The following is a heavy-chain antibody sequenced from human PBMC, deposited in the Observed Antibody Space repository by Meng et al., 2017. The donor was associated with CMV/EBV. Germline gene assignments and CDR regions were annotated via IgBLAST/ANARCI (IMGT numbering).Heavy chain of an antibody. CDR1: GGSFSGYY. D-gene: IGHD3-3*01. Sequence: LRLSCAVYGGSFSGYYWSWIRQPPGKGLEWIGEINHSGSTNYNPSLKSRVTISVDTSKNQFSLKLSSVTAADTAVYYCARAWRYDFWSGYPRMGNWFDPWGQGTLVTVSS. V-gene: IGHV4-34*01. J-gene: IGHJ5*02. CDR3: ARAWRYDFWSGYPRMGNWFDP. CDR2: INHSGST.